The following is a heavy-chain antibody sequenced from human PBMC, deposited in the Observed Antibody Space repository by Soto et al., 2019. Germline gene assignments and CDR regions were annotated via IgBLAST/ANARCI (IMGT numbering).Heavy chain of an antibody. CDR1: GYTFTSYA. J-gene: IGHJ4*02. CDR2: INAGNGNT. D-gene: IGHD2-15*01. CDR3: ARGPGGPDGPGDY. Sequence: QVQLVQSGAEVKKPGASVKVSCKASGYTFTSYAMHWVRQAPGQRLEWMGWINAGNGNTKYSQKFQGRVTITRDTSASTAYLEPGRLRCEDTAVYYCARGPGGPDGPGDYWGQGTLVTVSS. V-gene: IGHV1-3*01.